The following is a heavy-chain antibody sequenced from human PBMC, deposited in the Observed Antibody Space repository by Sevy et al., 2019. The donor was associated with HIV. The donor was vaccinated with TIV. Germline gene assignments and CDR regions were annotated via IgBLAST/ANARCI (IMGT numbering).Heavy chain of an antibody. V-gene: IGHV3-33*01. Sequence: GGSLRLSCEVFGFTFSDYGMHWVRQAPGKGLEWVAGIWYDGINKYYANSVKGRFTISRDNSKNTLYLQMNSLRDEDTAIYFCAIDNLLPMMITMVRGALSYNFDHWGQGTLVTVSS. D-gene: IGHD3-10*01. J-gene: IGHJ4*02. CDR1: GFTFSDYG. CDR2: IWYDGINK. CDR3: AIDNLLPMMITMVRGALSYNFDH.